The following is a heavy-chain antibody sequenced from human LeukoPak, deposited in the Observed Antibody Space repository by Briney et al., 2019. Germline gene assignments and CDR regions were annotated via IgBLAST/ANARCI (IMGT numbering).Heavy chain of an antibody. CDR3: ARDPRLLWFGEFSNYMDV. CDR1: GFNFSSYS. D-gene: IGHD3-10*01. V-gene: IGHV3-21*01. Sequence: GGSLRLSCAASGFNFSSYSMNWVRQAPGKGLEWVSFISSSRSYIYYADSVKGRFTISRDNAKNSLYLQMNSLRAEDTAVYYCARDPRLLWFGEFSNYMDVWGKGTTVTVSS. J-gene: IGHJ6*03. CDR2: ISSSRSYI.